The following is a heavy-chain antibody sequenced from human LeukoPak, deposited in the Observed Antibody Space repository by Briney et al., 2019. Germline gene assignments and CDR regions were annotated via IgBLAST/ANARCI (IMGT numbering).Heavy chain of an antibody. CDR3: ARAKGYSSGWYNWFDP. V-gene: IGHV4-59*01. CDR1: GGSISSYY. CDR2: IYYSGST. Sequence: SETLSLTCTVSGGSISSYYWSWIRQPPGKGLEWIGYIYYSGSTNYNPSLKSRVTISVDTPKNQFSLKLSSVTAADTAVYYCARAKGYSSGWYNWFDPWGQGTLVTVSS. D-gene: IGHD6-19*01. J-gene: IGHJ5*02.